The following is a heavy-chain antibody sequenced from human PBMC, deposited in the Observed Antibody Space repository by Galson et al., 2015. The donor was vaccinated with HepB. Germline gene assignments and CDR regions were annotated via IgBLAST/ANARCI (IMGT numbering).Heavy chain of an antibody. J-gene: IGHJ4*02. CDR1: GFTFSSYS. Sequence: SLRLSCAASGFTFSSYSMNWVRQAPGKGLEWVSYIRSSSSTIYYADSVKGRFTISRDNAKNSLYLQMNSLRAEDTAVYYCARGIAAAGTGYWGQGTLVTVSS. D-gene: IGHD6-13*01. CDR2: IRSSSSTI. V-gene: IGHV3-48*01. CDR3: ARGIAAAGTGY.